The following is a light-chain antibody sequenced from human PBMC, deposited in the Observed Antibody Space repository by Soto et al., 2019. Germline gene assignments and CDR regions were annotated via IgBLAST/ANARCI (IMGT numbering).Light chain of an antibody. CDR2: LNSDGSH. Sequence: QSVLTQSPSASASLGASVKLTCTLSSGHSSYAIAWHQQQSEKGPRYLMKLNSDGSHSKGDGIPDRVSGSSSGAERYLTISSLQSEDEADYYCQTWVTGILVFGGGTKLTVL. CDR3: QTWVTGILV. V-gene: IGLV4-69*01. J-gene: IGLJ2*01. CDR1: SGHSSYA.